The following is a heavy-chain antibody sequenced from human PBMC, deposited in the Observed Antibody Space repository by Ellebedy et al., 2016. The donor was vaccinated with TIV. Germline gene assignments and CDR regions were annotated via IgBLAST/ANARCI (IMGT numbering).Heavy chain of an antibody. Sequence: DSVKGRFTISRDNSKNTLYLQMNSLRAEDTAVYYCAREGLGEEDYYYYYYGMDVWGQGTTVTVSS. V-gene: IGHV3-30*01. CDR3: AREGLGEEDYYYYYYGMDV. D-gene: IGHD3-16*01. J-gene: IGHJ6*02.